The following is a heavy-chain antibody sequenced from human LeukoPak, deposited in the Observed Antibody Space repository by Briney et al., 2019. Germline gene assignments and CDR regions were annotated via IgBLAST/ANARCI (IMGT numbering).Heavy chain of an antibody. CDR1: GGSFSGYY. D-gene: IGHD3-10*01. V-gene: IGHV4-34*01. J-gene: IGHJ5*02. CDR3: ARGGVTMVRGARHWFDP. Sequence: SETLSLTCAVYGGSFSGYYWSWIRQPPGKGLEWIGEINHSGSTNYNPSFKSRVTISVDTSKNQFSLKLSSVTAADTAVYYCARGGVTMVRGARHWFDPWGQGTLVTVSS. CDR2: INHSGST.